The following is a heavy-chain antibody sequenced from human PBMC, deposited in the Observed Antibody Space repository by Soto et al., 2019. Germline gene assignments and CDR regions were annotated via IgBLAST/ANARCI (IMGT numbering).Heavy chain of an antibody. Sequence: TVSGGSSINYCWRCIRQQPGKGLEWIGYSYYSGTTNYNPSLKSRVTVSVDTSKNQFSLKLNSVTATDTAVYYCARHDIEAVPAVLDSWVKRTLVTVSS. CDR1: GGSSINYC. D-gene: IGHD2-2*01. V-gene: IGHV4-59*08. CDR2: SYYSGTT. J-gene: IGHJ4*02. CDR3: ARHDIEAVPAVLDS.